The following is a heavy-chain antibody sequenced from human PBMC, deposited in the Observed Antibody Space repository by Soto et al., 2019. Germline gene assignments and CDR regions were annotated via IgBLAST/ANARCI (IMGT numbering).Heavy chain of an antibody. CDR3: ARPSGAMYYYDSSGYYLFNFDY. Sequence: PGGFLRLSCAASGFTFSTFSMNWVRQAPGKGLEWVSYISSGGSDIYYADSVKGRFSVSRDNARNSLYLQMNGLRDGDTAVYYCARPSGAMYYYDSSGYYLFNFDYWGQGTLVTVSS. CDR1: GFTFSTFS. CDR2: ISSGGSDI. J-gene: IGHJ4*02. D-gene: IGHD3-22*01. V-gene: IGHV3-48*02.